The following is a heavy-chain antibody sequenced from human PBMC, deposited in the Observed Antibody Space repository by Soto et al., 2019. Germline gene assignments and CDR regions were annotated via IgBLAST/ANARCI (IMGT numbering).Heavy chain of an antibody. CDR2: VYYRGRS. CDR3: VSQRTTVPTHAYFDY. D-gene: IGHD4-17*01. Sequence: SETLSLTCTVSGGSVTNSSYYWGWIRQSPGKGLEWIGSVYYRGRSYSKSSVKSRVTISVGTSKNRFSLSLNSVTASDTAVYFCVSQRTTVPTHAYFDYWGPGALVTVSS. CDR1: GGSVTNSSYY. V-gene: IGHV4-39*01. J-gene: IGHJ4*02.